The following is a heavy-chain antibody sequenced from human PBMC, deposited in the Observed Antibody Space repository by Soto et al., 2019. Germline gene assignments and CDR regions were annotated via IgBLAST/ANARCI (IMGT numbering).Heavy chain of an antibody. CDR1: GYTFTSYA. CDR3: ARSGVLRYFDWPYWFDP. CDR2: INAGNGNR. D-gene: IGHD3-9*01. V-gene: IGHV1-3*01. Sequence: QVQLVQSGAEVKKPGASVKVSCKASGYTFTSYAMHWVRQAPGQRLEWMGWINAGNGNRKYSQKFQGRVTLTRDTSESTAYMERSSLRSEDTAVYYCARSGVLRYFDWPYWFDPWGQGTLVTVSS. J-gene: IGHJ5*02.